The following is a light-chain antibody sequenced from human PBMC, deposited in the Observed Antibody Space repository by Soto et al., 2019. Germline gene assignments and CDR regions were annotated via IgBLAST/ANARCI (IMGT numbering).Light chain of an antibody. V-gene: IGKV3-20*01. CDR2: GAS. CDR1: QSLRSGD. J-gene: IGKJ1*01. Sequence: PGQRATLSCGASQSLRSGDLACYQQIPGQAPGLLIYGASSRATGIPDGFSGSGSGTDFNLTVSRLAPEDFAVYYCHQYGTSPRTFGQGTKVDI. CDR3: HQYGTSPRT.